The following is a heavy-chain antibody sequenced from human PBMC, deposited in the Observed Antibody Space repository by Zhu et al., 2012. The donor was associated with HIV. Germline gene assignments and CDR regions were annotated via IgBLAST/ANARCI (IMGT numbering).Heavy chain of an antibody. V-gene: IGHV4-38-2*02. Sequence: QVQLQESGPGLVKPSETLSLTCAVSGYSISSGYYWGWIRQPPGKGLEWIGSIYHSGSTYYNPSLKSRVTISVDTSKNQFSLKLSSVTAADTAVYYCARDRESSGWYRVGWFDPGAREPWSPVSS. CDR3: ARDRESSGWYRVGWFDP. CDR1: GYSISSGYY. D-gene: IGHD6-19*01. J-gene: IGHJ5*02. CDR2: IYHSGST.